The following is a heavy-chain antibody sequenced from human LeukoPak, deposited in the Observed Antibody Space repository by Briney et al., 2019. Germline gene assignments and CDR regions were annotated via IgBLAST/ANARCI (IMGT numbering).Heavy chain of an antibody. J-gene: IGHJ4*02. V-gene: IGHV3-30-3*01. CDR3: ARDVTFDY. CDR1: GFTLSSYA. CDR2: ISYDGSNK. Sequence: GGSLRLSCAASGFTLSSYAMHWVRQAPGKGLEWVAVISYDGSNKYYADSVKGRFTISRDNSKNTLYLQMNSLRAEDTAVYYCARDVTFDYWGQGTLVTVSS. D-gene: IGHD3-10*01.